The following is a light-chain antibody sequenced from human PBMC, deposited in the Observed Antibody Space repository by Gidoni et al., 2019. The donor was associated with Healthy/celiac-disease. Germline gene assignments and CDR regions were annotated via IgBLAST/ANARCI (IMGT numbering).Light chain of an antibody. V-gene: IGLV1-47*01. CDR1: SPNIGSNY. J-gene: IGLJ1*01. CDR3: AAWDDSLSGYV. CDR2: RNN. Sequence: QSVLTQPPSASGPPGQRVTISCSGRSPNIGSNYVYWYQQLPGTAPKLLIYRNNQRPSGVPDRFSGSKSGTSASLASSGLRSEDEADYYCAAWDDSLSGYVFGTGTKVTVL.